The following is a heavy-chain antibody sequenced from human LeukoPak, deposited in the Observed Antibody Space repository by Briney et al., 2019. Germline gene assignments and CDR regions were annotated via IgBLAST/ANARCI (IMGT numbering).Heavy chain of an antibody. D-gene: IGHD2-2*01. Sequence: ASVKVSCKASGYTFTCYYMHWVRQAPGQGREWMGWINPNSGGTNYAQKFQGRVTMTRDTSISTAYMELSRLRSDDTAVYYCARDRHQLLPGADYWGQGTLVTVSS. CDR1: GYTFTCYY. CDR2: INPNSGGT. CDR3: ARDRHQLLPGADY. J-gene: IGHJ4*02. V-gene: IGHV1-2*02.